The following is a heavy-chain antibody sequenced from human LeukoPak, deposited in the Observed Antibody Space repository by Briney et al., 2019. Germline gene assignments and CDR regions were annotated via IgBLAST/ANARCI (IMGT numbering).Heavy chain of an antibody. Sequence: GGSLRLSCAASRFTFNTYWMHWVRQAPGKGLVWVSRIDSDGYSTAYADSVKGRFTISGDNAKNTLYLQMNSLRAEDTAVYYCASEGTTGTTWGPDYWGRGTLVTVSS. J-gene: IGHJ4*02. V-gene: IGHV3-74*01. CDR2: IDSDGYST. D-gene: IGHD1-1*01. CDR1: RFTFNTYW. CDR3: ASEGTTGTTWGPDY.